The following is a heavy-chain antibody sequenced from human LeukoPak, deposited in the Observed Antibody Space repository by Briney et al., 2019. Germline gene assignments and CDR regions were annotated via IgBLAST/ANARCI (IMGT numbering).Heavy chain of an antibody. CDR1: GGTFSSYA. J-gene: IGHJ6*03. V-gene: IGHV1-69*13. D-gene: IGHD4-23*01. CDR2: IIPIFGTA. Sequence: GASVKVSCKASGGTFSSYAISWVRQAPGQGLEWMGGIIPIFGTANYAQKFQGRVTITADESTSTAYMELSSLRSEDTAVYYCARSGGTAYYYYYYMDVWGKGTTVTISS. CDR3: ARSGGTAYYYYYYMDV.